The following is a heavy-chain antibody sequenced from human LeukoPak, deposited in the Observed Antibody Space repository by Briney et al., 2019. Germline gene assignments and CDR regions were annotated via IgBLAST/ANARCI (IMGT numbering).Heavy chain of an antibody. CDR1: GGSISSYY. Sequence: PSETLSLTCTVSGGSISSYYWSWIRQPAGKGLEWIGRIYTSGITTYNPSFKSPVTISVRTSKNQFSLKLISVTAADTAVYYFARGEITAAISINWFDPWGQGTQVTVSS. J-gene: IGHJ5*02. CDR2: IYTSGIT. CDR3: ARGEITAAISINWFDP. V-gene: IGHV4-4*07. D-gene: IGHD2-2*01.